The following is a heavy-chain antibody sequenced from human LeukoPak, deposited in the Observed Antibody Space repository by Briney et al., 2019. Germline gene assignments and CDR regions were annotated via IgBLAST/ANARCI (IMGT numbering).Heavy chain of an antibody. J-gene: IGHJ4*02. CDR2: FDPEDGET. Sequence: ASVKVSCKGSGYTLTELSMHWVRQAPGKGGEGMGGFDPEDGETIYAQKFQGRVTMTEDTSTDTAYMELSSLRSEDTAVYYCATARGGIVDLVDYWGQGTLVTVSS. CDR1: GYTLTELS. D-gene: IGHD5-12*01. V-gene: IGHV1-24*01. CDR3: ATARGGIVDLVDY.